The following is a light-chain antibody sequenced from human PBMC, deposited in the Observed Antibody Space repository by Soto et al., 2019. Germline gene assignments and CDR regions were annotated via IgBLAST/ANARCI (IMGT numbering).Light chain of an antibody. CDR1: SSDVGSYNL. J-gene: IGLJ1*01. Sequence: QSALTQPASVSGSPGQSITISCTGTSSDVGSYNLVSWYQQHPGKASKLMIYEGSKRPSGVSNRFSGSKSGNTASLTISGLQAEDEADYYCCSYAGSSTVVFGTGTKVTVL. CDR2: EGS. V-gene: IGLV2-23*01. CDR3: CSYAGSSTVV.